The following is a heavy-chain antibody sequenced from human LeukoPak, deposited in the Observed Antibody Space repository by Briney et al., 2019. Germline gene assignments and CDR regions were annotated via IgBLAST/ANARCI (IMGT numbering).Heavy chain of an antibody. CDR3: ARDALDSSGWYSGYFDY. CDR2: ISGYNGNT. J-gene: IGHJ4*02. V-gene: IGHV1-18*01. CDR1: GYSFTSYG. Sequence: GASVKVSCKASGYSFTSYGINWVRQAPGQGLEWMGWISGYNGNTKYAQDFQGRVTMTTDTSTSTAYMELRSLRSDDTAVYYCARDALDSSGWYSGYFDYRGQGTLVTVSS. D-gene: IGHD6-19*01.